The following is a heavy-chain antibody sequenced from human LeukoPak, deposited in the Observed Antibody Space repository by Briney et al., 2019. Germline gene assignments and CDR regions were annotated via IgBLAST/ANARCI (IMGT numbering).Heavy chain of an antibody. J-gene: IGHJ4*02. D-gene: IGHD6-6*01. CDR3: ARHREFSSSGNYFDY. CDR2: IYYSGST. Sequence: PSETLSLTCSVSRGSISSNYRSWIRQPPGKPLEWIGYIYYSGSTTYNPSLKSRVTISLDTSKNQFSLKLRSVTAADTAVYYCARHREFSSSGNYFDYWGQGTLVTVSS. V-gene: IGHV4-59*08. CDR1: RGSISSNY.